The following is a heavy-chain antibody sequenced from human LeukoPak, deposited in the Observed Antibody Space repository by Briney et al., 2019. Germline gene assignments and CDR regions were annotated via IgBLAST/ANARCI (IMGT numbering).Heavy chain of an antibody. CDR3: AKDLGGSAATV. Sequence: GRSLRLSCAASGFTFEDHVMHWVRQAPGKGLEWVSSISWSGDRMGYADAVKGRFTISRDNAKNSLFLQMNSLRVEDTALYYCAKDLGGSAATVWGQGTLVTVSS. CDR2: ISWSGDRM. D-gene: IGHD2-15*01. V-gene: IGHV3-9*01. J-gene: IGHJ4*02. CDR1: GFTFEDHV.